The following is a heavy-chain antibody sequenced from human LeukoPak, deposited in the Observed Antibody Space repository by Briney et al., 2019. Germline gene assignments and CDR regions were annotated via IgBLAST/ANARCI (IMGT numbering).Heavy chain of an antibody. CDR2: FYQSGTT. D-gene: IGHD6-13*01. J-gene: IGHJ4*02. CDR3: ARVGQQQLALDY. Sequence: PSETLSLTCAVSSDSFSSGGYSWRWNRQPPGKGLEWIGYFYQSGTTHYNPSLKSRVTISVDTSKNQFSLKLSSVTAADTAVYYCARVGQQQLALDYWGQGTLVTVSS. V-gene: IGHV4-30-2*01. CDR1: SDSFSSGGYS.